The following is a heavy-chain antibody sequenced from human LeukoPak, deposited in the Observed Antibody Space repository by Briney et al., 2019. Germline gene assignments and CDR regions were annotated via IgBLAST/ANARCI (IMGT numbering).Heavy chain of an antibody. Sequence: SETLSLTGAVYGGSFSGYYWSWIRQPPGKGLEWIGEINHSGSTNYNPSLKSRVTISVDTSKNQFSLKLSSVTAADTAVYYCARGVGIAAAGTGVYFDYWGQGTLVTVSS. J-gene: IGHJ4*02. CDR1: GGSFSGYY. CDR3: ARGVGIAAAGTGVYFDY. D-gene: IGHD6-13*01. CDR2: INHSGST. V-gene: IGHV4-34*01.